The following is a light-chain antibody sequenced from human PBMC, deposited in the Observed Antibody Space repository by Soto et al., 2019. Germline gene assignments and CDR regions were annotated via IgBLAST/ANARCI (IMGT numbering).Light chain of an antibody. V-gene: IGLV2-14*01. CDR3: SSYTSTNTMI. CDR1: SSDIGGYNY. Sequence: QSVLTQPASVSGSPGQSITISCTGTSSDIGGYNYVSWFQQYPGKAPKVMIYEVTNRPSGVSNRFSGSKSGNTASLTISGLQAEDEADYYCSSYTSTNTMIFCGGTKVTLL. J-gene: IGLJ2*01. CDR2: EVT.